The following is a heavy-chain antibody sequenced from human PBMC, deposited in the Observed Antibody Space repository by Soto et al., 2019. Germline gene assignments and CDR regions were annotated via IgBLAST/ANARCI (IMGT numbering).Heavy chain of an antibody. CDR1: GGTFSSYA. D-gene: IGHD6-6*01. V-gene: IGHV1-69*01. CDR3: ARGGGARPIRMDV. CDR2: FIPIFGTA. Sequence: QVQLVQTGAEVKKPGSSVKVSCKASGGTFSSYAITWVRQAPGQGLEWMGGFIPIFGTANYAQKFQGRVTITADEATSTAYMELSSLRSEDTAVYCCARGGGARPIRMDVWGQGTTVTVSS. J-gene: IGHJ6*02.